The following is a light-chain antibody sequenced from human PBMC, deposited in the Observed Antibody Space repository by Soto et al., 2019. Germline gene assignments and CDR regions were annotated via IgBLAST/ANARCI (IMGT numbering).Light chain of an antibody. CDR3: RASYRALSIT. J-gene: IGKJ5*01. CDR1: ESIARH. Sequence: DIQMTQSPSSLSASVGDRVTITCRASESIARHLNWYQQKPGKAPKLLIYAASSLQNGVPSRFRGGGSGTDFTLTISNLQPEDFGTYYCRASYRALSITFGQGTRLEIK. V-gene: IGKV1-39*01. CDR2: AAS.